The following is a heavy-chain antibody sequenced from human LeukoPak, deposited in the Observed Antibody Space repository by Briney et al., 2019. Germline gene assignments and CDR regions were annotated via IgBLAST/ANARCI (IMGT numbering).Heavy chain of an antibody. V-gene: IGHV3-23*01. J-gene: IGHJ6*02. CDR2: IRDSGSST. Sequence: GGALRLSCAASGFTFSSYAMSWVRQAPGKGLEWVSAIRDSGSSTHYADSVKGRFTTSRDNSKNTLYLQMNSLRAEDTAVYYCAKDMDPPATYFDWLLPLYYYYGMDVWGQGTTVTVSS. D-gene: IGHD3-9*01. CDR1: GFTFSSYA. CDR3: AKDMDPPATYFDWLLPLYYYYGMDV.